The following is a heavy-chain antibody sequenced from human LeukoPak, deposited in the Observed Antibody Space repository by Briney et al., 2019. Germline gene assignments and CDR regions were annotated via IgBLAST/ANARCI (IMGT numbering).Heavy chain of an antibody. CDR2: ITGSGGRT. CDR1: GFTFSSYA. D-gene: IGHD5-12*01. J-gene: IGHJ4*02. V-gene: IGHV3-23*01. CDR3: ARGPSGYHNT. Sequence: GGSLRLSCAASGFTFSSYAMNWVRQAPGKGLEWVSAITGSGGRTYYADSVKGRFTISRDNSKNTLYLQMNSLRAEDTAVYYCARGPSGYHNTGGQGTLVTVSS.